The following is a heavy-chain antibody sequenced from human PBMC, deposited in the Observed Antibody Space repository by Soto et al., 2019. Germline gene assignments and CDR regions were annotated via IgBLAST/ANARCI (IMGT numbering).Heavy chain of an antibody. Sequence: SETLSLTCTVSGGSLSSYYWSWIRQPAGKGLEWIGRIYTSGSTNYNPSLKSRVTMSVDTSKNPFSLKLSSVTAANTAVYYCARDLPLSIAAEGRWFEPWGQGNLV. J-gene: IGHJ5*02. CDR1: GGSLSSYY. CDR3: ARDLPLSIAAEGRWFEP. V-gene: IGHV4-4*07. CDR2: IYTSGST. D-gene: IGHD6-25*01.